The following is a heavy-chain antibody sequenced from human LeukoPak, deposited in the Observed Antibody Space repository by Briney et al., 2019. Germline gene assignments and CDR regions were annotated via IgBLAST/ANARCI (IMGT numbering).Heavy chain of an antibody. CDR2: IKQDGSEK. CDR3: AREDYYYYYYMDV. V-gene: IGHV3-7*01. J-gene: IGHJ6*03. CDR1: GFTFSRYW. Sequence: GGSQRLSCAACGFTFSRYWMSWVRRARGKGEEWVANIKQDGSEKYYVDSVKGRFTISRDNAKNSLYLQMNSLRAEDTAVYYCAREDYYYYYYMDVWGKGTTVTVSS.